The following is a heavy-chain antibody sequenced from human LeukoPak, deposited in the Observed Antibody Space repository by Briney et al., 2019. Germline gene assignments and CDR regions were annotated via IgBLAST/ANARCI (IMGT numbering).Heavy chain of an antibody. D-gene: IGHD6-19*01. CDR3: ARLYSSGWYYFDY. CDR2: IYTSGST. J-gene: IGHJ4*02. Sequence: SETLSLTCTVSGGSISSYYWSWIRQPAGKGLERIGRIYTSGSTNYNPSLKSRVTISVDKSKNQFSLKLSSVTAADTAVFYCARLYSSGWYYFDYWGQGTLVTVSS. CDR1: GGSISSYY. V-gene: IGHV4-4*07.